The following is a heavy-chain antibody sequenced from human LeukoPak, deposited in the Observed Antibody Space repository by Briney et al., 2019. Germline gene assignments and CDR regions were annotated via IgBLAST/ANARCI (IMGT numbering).Heavy chain of an antibody. CDR3: ATHASSGYTGGYFDY. CDR2: ISYDGSNK. V-gene: IGHV3-30*03. Sequence: PGGSLRLSCAASGFTFSSYGMHWVRQAPGKGLEWVAVISYDGSNKYYADSVRGRFTISRDNAKNSLYLQMNSLRAEDTAVYYCATHASSGYTGGYFDYWGQGTLVTVSS. D-gene: IGHD6-19*01. J-gene: IGHJ4*02. CDR1: GFTFSSYG.